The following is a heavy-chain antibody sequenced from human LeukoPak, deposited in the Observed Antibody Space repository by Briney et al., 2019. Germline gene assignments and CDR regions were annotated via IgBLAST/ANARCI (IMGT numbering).Heavy chain of an antibody. J-gene: IGHJ4*02. CDR1: GGSISSSSYY. CDR2: IYYSGRT. CDR3: ARENSYGYNQYVSYQSP. V-gene: IGHV4-39*07. Sequence: SETLSLTCTVAGGSISSSSYYWGWIRQPPGKGLEWIGSIYYSGRTDYNPSLKSRVTISVDTSKNQFSLKLSSVTAADTAVYYCARENSYGYNQYVSYQSPWGQGTLVTVSS. D-gene: IGHD5-18*01.